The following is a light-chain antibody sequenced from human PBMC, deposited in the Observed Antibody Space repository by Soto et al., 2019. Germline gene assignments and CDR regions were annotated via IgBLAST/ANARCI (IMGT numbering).Light chain of an antibody. J-gene: IGKJ3*01. V-gene: IGKV1-12*01. CDR2: ASS. Sequence: DIQMTQSPSSVSASVGDRVTITCRASQDILSWLAWYQQKPGEAPRLLIYASSNLQSGVPSRFSDSGSGTDFTLTISSLQPEDFATYYCQQANSFPITCGPGTRLDIK. CDR3: QQANSFPIT. CDR1: QDILSW.